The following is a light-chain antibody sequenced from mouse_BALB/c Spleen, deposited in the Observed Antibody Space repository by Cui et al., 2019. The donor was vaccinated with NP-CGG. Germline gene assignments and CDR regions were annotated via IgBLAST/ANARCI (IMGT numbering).Light chain of an antibody. J-gene: IGLJ1*01. CDR1: NGAVTTSNH. V-gene: IGLV1*01. Sequence: AVVTLESALTTSPRETVTLTCCSSNGAVTTSNHAQGVQEKPDHLFTGLIGGTNNRVPGVPARFSGSLIGDKAALTITGAQTEDEAIYFCALWYSKYWVFGGGTKLTVL. CDR3: ALWYSKYWV. CDR2: GTN.